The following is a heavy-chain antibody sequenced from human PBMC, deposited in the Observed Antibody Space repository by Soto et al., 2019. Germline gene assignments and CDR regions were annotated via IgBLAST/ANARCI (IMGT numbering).Heavy chain of an antibody. J-gene: IGHJ4*02. CDR3: AGEGRYYDYVWGSYRYFDY. Sequence: QVQLQESGPGLVKPSQTLSLTCTVSGGSISSGDYYWSWIRQPPGKGLEWIGYIYYSGSTYYNPSLQSRVNISVDTSKNQFSPKLSSVTAADTAVYYCAGEGRYYDYVWGSYRYFDYWGQGTLVTVSS. D-gene: IGHD3-16*02. CDR2: IYYSGST. V-gene: IGHV4-30-4*01. CDR1: GGSISSGDYY.